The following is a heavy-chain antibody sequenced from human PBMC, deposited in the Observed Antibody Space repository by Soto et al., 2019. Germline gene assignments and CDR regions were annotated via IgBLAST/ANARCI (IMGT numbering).Heavy chain of an antibody. V-gene: IGHV3-30*03. CDR1: GFTVSTYG. CDR3: TGEVASGH. Sequence: QVQLVESGGGVVQPGRSLRLSCAVSGFTVSTYGMHWVRQAPGKGLEWVAVISRDGGTKYYADSVKGRFTISRDNSRNTVFLEMNSLRGDDMAVYYCTGEVASGHWGQGTLVTVSS. D-gene: IGHD2-8*02. CDR2: ISRDGGTK. J-gene: IGHJ4*02.